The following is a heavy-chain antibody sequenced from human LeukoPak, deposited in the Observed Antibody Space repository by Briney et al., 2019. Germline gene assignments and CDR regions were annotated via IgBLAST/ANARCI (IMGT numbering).Heavy chain of an antibody. D-gene: IGHD3-22*01. CDR3: ATREGYYYDSSGYHSLYCYMDV. Sequence: ASVKVSCKASGYTFTSYYMHWVRQAPGQGLEWMGIINPSGGSTSYAQKFQGRVTMTRDTSTSTVYMELSSLRSEDTAVYYCATREGYYYDSSGYHSLYCYMDVWGKGTTVTVSS. CDR2: INPSGGST. J-gene: IGHJ6*03. CDR1: GYTFTSYY. V-gene: IGHV1-46*01.